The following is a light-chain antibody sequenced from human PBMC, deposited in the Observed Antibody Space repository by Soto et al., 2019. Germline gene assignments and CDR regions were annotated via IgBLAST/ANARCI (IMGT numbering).Light chain of an antibody. CDR2: DAS. J-gene: IGKJ4*01. V-gene: IGKV3-11*01. CDR3: QQRGGWPLT. Sequence: VLTQSPATLSLSPGDRATLSCRASQSINEYLAWYQQRPGQPPRLLIYDASNRATGIPARFSGSGSGTDFTLTICSLEPEDFAFYYCQQRGGWPLTFGGGTQVELK. CDR1: QSINEY.